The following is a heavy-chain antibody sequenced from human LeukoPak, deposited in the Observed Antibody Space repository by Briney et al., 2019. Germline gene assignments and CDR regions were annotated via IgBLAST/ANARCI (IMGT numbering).Heavy chain of an antibody. CDR1: GGSISTNGYY. CDR3: ARLAAAGDFDC. D-gene: IGHD6-13*01. J-gene: IGHJ4*02. CDR2: IYYTGST. V-gene: IGHV4-39*01. Sequence: SETLSLACSVSGGSISTNGYYWGWIRQSPGKGLECIGSIYYTGSTYYTPSLKSRVTVSVDTSRNQFSLKLSSMTAADTAVYYCARLAAAGDFDCWGQGTLVTVSS.